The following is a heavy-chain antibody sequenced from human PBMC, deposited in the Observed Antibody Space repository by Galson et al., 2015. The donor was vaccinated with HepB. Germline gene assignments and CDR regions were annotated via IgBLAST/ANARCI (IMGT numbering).Heavy chain of an antibody. Sequence: SLRLSCAGSGFTFSNYAMNWVRQAPGKGLEWVSGITGSGVNTNYADSVKGRFTISRDNSKNTLNLQMNSLRAEDTALYYCAKSWADAFDIWGQGTMVTVSS. CDR1: GFTFSNYA. CDR2: ITGSGVNT. D-gene: IGHD7-27*01. CDR3: AKSWADAFDI. V-gene: IGHV3-23*01. J-gene: IGHJ3*02.